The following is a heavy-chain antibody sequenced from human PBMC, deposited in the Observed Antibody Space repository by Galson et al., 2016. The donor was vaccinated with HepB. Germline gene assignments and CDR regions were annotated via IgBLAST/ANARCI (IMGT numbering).Heavy chain of an antibody. J-gene: IGHJ6*02. V-gene: IGHV3-7*01. CDR1: GFTFNDYW. CDR2: LSPDGTDK. D-gene: IGHD4-11*01. Sequence: LRLSCAASGFTFNDYWMTWVRQALGKGLEWVANLSPDGTDKRYAGSVKGRFTISRDNPNNSVFLQMSSLRAEDTALYYCARVDYTDEGINVWGQGTTVTV. CDR3: ARVDYTDEGINV.